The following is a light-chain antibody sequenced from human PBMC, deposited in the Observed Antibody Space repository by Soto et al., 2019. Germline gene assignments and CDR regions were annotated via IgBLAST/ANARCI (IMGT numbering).Light chain of an antibody. CDR3: SSYTTSDIWV. Sequence: QSALTQPASVSGSPGQSITISCSGTSSDVGAYNYVSWYQQHPGKAPKLVIYEVSDRPSGISYRFSGSKSGNTASLTISGLQTEDEADYYCSSYTTSDIWVFGGGTQLTVL. V-gene: IGLV2-14*01. CDR2: EVS. CDR1: SSDVGAYNY. J-gene: IGLJ3*02.